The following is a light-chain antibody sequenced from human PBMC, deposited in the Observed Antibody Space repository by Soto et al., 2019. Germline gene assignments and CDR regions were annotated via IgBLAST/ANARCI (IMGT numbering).Light chain of an antibody. CDR3: QQYGNSPCT. CDR1: QSVSSNY. Sequence: EIVLTQSPGTLYLSPGERATLSCRASQSVSSNYLAWCQQKPGQAPRLLIYAASSRATGIPDRFSGSGSGTDFTLTISRLEREDFAVYYCQQYGNSPCTFGQGTKVEI. V-gene: IGKV3-20*01. J-gene: IGKJ1*01. CDR2: AAS.